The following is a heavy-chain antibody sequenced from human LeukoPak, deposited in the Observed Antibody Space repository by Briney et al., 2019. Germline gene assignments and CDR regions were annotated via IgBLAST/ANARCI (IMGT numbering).Heavy chain of an antibody. D-gene: IGHD3-10*01. Sequence: SETLSLTCAVYGGSFSGYYWSWIRQPPGKGLEWIGEINHSGSTNYNPSLKSRVTISVDTSKNQFSLKLSSVTAADTAVYYCARVRLVGMYGSGSYLIFDYWGQGTLVTVSS. CDR3: ARVRLVGMYGSGSYLIFDY. J-gene: IGHJ4*02. CDR2: INHSGST. CDR1: GGSFSGYY. V-gene: IGHV4-34*01.